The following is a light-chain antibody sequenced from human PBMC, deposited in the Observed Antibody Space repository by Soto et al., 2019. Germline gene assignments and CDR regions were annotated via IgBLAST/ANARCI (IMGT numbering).Light chain of an antibody. CDR2: QAS. CDR3: QQYSSHST. CDR1: QDISTY. J-gene: IGKJ1*01. V-gene: IGKV1-5*03. Sequence: PLTQSPSSLSASVGDRVTITCRASQDISTYLAWYQQKPGKAPKLLIYQASSLENGVPSRFSGSGSGTEFSLTLSSLHPDDFATYDCQQYSSHSTFGQGTKVDIK.